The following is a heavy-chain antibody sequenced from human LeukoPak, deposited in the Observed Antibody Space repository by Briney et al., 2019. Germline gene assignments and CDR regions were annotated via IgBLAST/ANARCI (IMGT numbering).Heavy chain of an antibody. CDR2: ISGSGSTT. V-gene: IGHV3-23*01. CDR1: GFTFSSYA. Sequence: PGGSLRFSFVASGFTFSSYAMSWVGKAPGKGLEWVSAISGSGSTTYYADSVKGRFTISRDNSKNTLYLQMISLRAEDTAVYYCAKDFYPGGSWDSFDIWGQGTMVTVSS. D-gene: IGHD6-13*01. J-gene: IGHJ3*02. CDR3: AKDFYPGGSWDSFDI.